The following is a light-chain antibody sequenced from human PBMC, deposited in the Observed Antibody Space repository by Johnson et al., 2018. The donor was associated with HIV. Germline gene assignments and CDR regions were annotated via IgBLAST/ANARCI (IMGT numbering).Light chain of an antibody. Sequence: QAVLTQPPSVSAAPGQKVTISCSGTSSNIENNYVSWYQQLPGTAPKLLIYDNNKRPSRIPDRFSGSKSGTSATLGITGLQTGDEADYYCGTWDTSLSARYVFGTGTKVTVL. J-gene: IGLJ1*01. CDR1: SSNIENNY. CDR2: DNN. CDR3: GTWDTSLSARYV. V-gene: IGLV1-51*01.